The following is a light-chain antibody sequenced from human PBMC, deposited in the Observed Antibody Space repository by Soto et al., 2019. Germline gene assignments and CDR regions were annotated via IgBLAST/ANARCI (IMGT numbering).Light chain of an antibody. Sequence: EIVWTQSPATVSLSPGERATLSCRASQSVSSYLAWYQHKPGQAPRLLIYGASTRATGIPDRFSGSGSGTDFTLTISRLEPEDFAVYDCQQYGDSPITFGQGTRLEIK. J-gene: IGKJ5*01. CDR1: QSVSSY. CDR3: QQYGDSPIT. CDR2: GAS. V-gene: IGKV3-20*01.